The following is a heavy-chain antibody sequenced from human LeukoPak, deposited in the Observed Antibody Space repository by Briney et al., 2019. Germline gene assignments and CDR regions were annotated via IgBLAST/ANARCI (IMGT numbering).Heavy chain of an antibody. CDR1: GGSISSGGYY. J-gene: IGHJ4*02. D-gene: IGHD6-13*01. Sequence: PSQTLSLTCTVSGGSISSGGYYWSWIRQPPGKGLEWIGYIYHSGSTYYNPSLKSRVTISVDRSKNLFSLKLSSVTAADTAVYYCARVGIEQQLGIGYWGQGTLVTVSS. V-gene: IGHV4-30-2*01. CDR3: ARVGIEQQLGIGY. CDR2: IYHSGST.